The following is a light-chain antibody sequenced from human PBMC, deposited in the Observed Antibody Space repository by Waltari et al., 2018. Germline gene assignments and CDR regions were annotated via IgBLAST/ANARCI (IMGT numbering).Light chain of an antibody. CDR1: NSDIANYDY. V-gene: IGLV2-14*03. Sequence: QSVLTQPAVVTGSPGQSITISCIGSNSDIANYDYVSWYQQHPGTAPKLLIHGVTHRPSGISDRFSGSKSGNTASLTISGLQPEDEADYICSSYTSRITSFGGGTKLIVL. CDR2: GVT. J-gene: IGLJ2*01. CDR3: SSYTSRITS.